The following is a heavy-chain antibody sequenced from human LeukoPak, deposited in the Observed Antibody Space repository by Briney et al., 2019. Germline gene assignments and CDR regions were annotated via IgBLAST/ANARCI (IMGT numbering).Heavy chain of an antibody. V-gene: IGHV3-49*04. J-gene: IGHJ4*02. D-gene: IGHD3-10*01. CDR3: TRSSGSGSYYNVFY. CDR1: GFTFGDYA. Sequence: PGGSLRLSCTASGFTFGDYAMSWVRQAPGKGLEWVGFIRSEAYGGTTEYAASVKGRFTISRDDSKSIAYLQMNSLKTEDTAVYYCTRSSGSGSYYNVFYWGQGTLVTVSS. CDR2: IRSEAYGGTT.